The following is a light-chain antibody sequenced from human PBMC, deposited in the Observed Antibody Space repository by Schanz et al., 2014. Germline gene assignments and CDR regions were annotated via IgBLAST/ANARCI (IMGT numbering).Light chain of an antibody. CDR1: QSVSSTY. V-gene: IGKV3D-20*02. Sequence: EIVLTQSPATLSLSPGERATLSCRASQSVSSTYLAWYQQRPGQAPRLLIYATSRRATGISDRFSGSGSGTDFTLTISSLQSEDFAVYYCHQRSNWPITFGQGTRLEIK. J-gene: IGKJ5*01. CDR3: HQRSNWPIT. CDR2: ATS.